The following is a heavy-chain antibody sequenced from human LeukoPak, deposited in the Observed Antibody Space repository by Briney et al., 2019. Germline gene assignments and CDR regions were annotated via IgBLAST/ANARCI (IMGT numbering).Heavy chain of an antibody. V-gene: IGHV1-2*02. J-gene: IGHJ5*02. CDR1: GYTFTDYY. CDR2: INTDTGGA. Sequence: ASVKVSCKASGYTFTDYYMHWVRQAPGQGLEWMGWINTDTGGANYARKFQGRVAMTRDTSISTVHMELSRLRSDDTAIYYCATGLTITILTWGQGTPITVSS. CDR3: ATGLTITILT. D-gene: IGHD3-3*01.